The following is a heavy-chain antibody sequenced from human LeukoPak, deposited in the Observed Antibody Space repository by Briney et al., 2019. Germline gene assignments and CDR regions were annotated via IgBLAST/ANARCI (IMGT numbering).Heavy chain of an antibody. Sequence: PGGSLRLSCAASGFTFSSYEMSWVRQAPGKGLEWVSYISSSGSTIYYADSVKGRFTISGDNAKNSLYLQMNSLRAEDTAVYYCAELGITMIGGVWGKGTTVTISS. CDR3: AELGITMIGGV. V-gene: IGHV3-48*03. CDR1: GFTFSSYE. CDR2: ISSSGSTI. J-gene: IGHJ6*04. D-gene: IGHD3-10*02.